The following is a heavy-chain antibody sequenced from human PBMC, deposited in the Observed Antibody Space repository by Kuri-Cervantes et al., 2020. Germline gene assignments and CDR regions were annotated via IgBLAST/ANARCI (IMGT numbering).Heavy chain of an antibody. D-gene: IGHD3-22*01. CDR2: IRYDGSNK. CDR3: ARVSSGYSLHMDV. Sequence: GGSLRLSCAVSGFIFSSYGMHWVRQAPGKGLEWVAFIRYDGSNKYYADSVQGRFTISRDNSKNTLYLQMNNLRAEDTAVYYCARVSSGYSLHMDVWGKGTTVTVSS. CDR1: GFIFSSYG. J-gene: IGHJ6*03. V-gene: IGHV3-30*02.